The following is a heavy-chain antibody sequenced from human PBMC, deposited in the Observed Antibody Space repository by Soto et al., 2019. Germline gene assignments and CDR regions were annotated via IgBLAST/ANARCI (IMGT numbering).Heavy chain of an antibody. D-gene: IGHD5-18*01. J-gene: IGHJ4*02. CDR1: GFTFSSYS. V-gene: IGHV3-21*01. Sequence: PGGSLRLSCAASGFTFSSYSMNWVRQAPGKGLEWVSSISSSSSYIYYADSVKGRFTISRDNAKNSLYLQMNSLRAEDTAVYYCARDRPGYSYGYPGVFDYWGQGTLVTVSS. CDR2: ISSSSSYI. CDR3: ARDRPGYSYGYPGVFDY.